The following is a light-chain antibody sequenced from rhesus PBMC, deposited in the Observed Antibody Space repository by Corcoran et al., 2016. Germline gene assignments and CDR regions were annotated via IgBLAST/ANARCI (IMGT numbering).Light chain of an antibody. Sequence: DILLTQTPLSLPITPGEPASISCRSNQTLLHNNGHTYLHWYLRTPGPSPQLRIYGGSKRASGVPDRFRCSGSGSEFTLTINKVEAGDAGVYYCQQAMDFPFTFGPGTKLDLK. CDR1: QTLLHNNGHTY. CDR2: GGS. V-gene: IGKV2-72*01. CDR3: QQAMDFPFT. J-gene: IGKJ3*01.